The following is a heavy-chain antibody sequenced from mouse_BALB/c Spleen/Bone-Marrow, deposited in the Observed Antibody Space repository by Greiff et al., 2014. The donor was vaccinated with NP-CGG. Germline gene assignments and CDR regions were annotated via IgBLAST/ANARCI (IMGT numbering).Heavy chain of an antibody. CDR3: ARKVWYYAMDY. J-gene: IGHJ4*01. D-gene: IGHD2-10*02. CDR2: INPYNDGT. Sequence: QLQESGPELVKPGASVKMSCKASGYTFTSYVMHWVKQKPGQGLEWIGYINPYNDGTKYNEKFKGKATLTSDKSSSTAYMELSSLTSEDSAVYCCARKVWYYAMDYWGQGTSVTVSS. CDR1: GYTFTSYV. V-gene: IGHV1-14*01.